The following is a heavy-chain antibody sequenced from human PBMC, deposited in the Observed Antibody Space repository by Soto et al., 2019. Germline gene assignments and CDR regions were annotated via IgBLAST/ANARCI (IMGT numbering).Heavy chain of an antibody. Sequence: RETRRVTGYISVVSVTFKKEGVGWIRQPPGQALEWLAVIYWDNDKRYSPSLERRLTITKDTSKNQVVLTMTNMDPMDTATYYCAHLMITYGGVIADDAFDVWGQGTMVTVSS. J-gene: IGHJ3*01. V-gene: IGHV2-5*02. CDR1: VVSVTFKKEG. CDR2: IYWDNDK. CDR3: AHLMITYGGVIADDAFDV. D-gene: IGHD3-16*02.